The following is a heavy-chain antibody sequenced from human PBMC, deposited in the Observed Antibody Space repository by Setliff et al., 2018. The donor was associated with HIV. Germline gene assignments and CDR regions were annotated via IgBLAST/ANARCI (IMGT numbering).Heavy chain of an antibody. Sequence: SETLSLTCSVSGGSVSSGNFYWSWIRQPAGRGLEWIGRIYTSGSTKYNPSLKSRVTMSVDTSKNQFSLKLSSVTAADTAVYYCARGVFSGYDKGIDYWGQGTLVTVSS. J-gene: IGHJ4*02. CDR2: IYTSGST. D-gene: IGHD5-12*01. V-gene: IGHV4-61*02. CDR1: GGSVSSGNFY. CDR3: ARGVFSGYDKGIDY.